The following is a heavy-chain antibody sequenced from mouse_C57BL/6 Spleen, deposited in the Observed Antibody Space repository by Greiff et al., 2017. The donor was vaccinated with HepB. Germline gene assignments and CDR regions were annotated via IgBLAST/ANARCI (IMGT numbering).Heavy chain of an antibody. D-gene: IGHD1-1*02. CDR2: IDPSDSYT. Sequence: QVQLQQPGAELVMPGASVKLSCKASGYTFTSYWMHWVKQRPGQGLEWIGEIDPSDSYTNYNQKFKGKSTLTVDKYSSTAYMQLSSLTSEDSAVYYCARRVELAMDYWGQGTSVTVSS. CDR3: ARRVELAMDY. J-gene: IGHJ4*01. CDR1: GYTFTSYW. V-gene: IGHV1-69*01.